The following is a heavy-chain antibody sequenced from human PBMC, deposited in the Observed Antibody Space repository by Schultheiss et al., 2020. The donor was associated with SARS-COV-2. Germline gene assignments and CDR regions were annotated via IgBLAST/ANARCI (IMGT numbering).Heavy chain of an antibody. J-gene: IGHJ6*02. Sequence: SETLSLTCTVSGGSISSGDYYWSWIRQPPGKGLEWIGEINHSGSTNYNPSLKSRVTISVDTSKNQFSLKLSSVTAADTAVYYCARNFIVVVPAAPTIVGYYYYGMDVWGQGTTVTVSS. CDR2: INHSGST. CDR1: GGSISSGDYY. D-gene: IGHD2-2*01. V-gene: IGHV4-39*07. CDR3: ARNFIVVVPAAPTIVGYYYYGMDV.